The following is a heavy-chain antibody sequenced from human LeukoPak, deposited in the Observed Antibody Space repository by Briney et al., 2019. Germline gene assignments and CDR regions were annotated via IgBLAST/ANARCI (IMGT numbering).Heavy chain of an antibody. D-gene: IGHD3-22*01. J-gene: IGHJ4*02. CDR1: TFTFSSFA. CDR3: AKYYYDGDTYSFDY. CDR2: ISGNGGST. Sequence: PGGSLRLSCAASTFTFSSFAMSWVRQAPGKGLEWVSSISGNGGSTYYAVSVQGRFTISRDNSKNTLYLQMNSLKVEDTAVYYCAKYYYDGDTYSFDYWGQGTLVTVSS. V-gene: IGHV3-23*01.